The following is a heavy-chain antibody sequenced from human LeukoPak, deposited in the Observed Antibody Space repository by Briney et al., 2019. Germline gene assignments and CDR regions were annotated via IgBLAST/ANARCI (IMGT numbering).Heavy chain of an antibody. Sequence: GGSLRLSCVGSGFIFTTYVINWVRQAPGKGLEWVSGISGRGGSTYYADSVKGRFTISRDNSKNMLYLQMNSLRAEDTAVYYCAKGPPYGGYSDWGQGTLVTVPA. J-gene: IGHJ4*02. D-gene: IGHD5-12*01. CDR1: GFIFTTYV. V-gene: IGHV3-23*01. CDR3: AKGPPYGGYSD. CDR2: ISGRGGST.